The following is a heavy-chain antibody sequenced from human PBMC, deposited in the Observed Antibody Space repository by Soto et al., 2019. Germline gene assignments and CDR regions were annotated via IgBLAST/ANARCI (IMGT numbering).Heavy chain of an antibody. CDR3: ARFRDIVVVPAAKERDDSGY. D-gene: IGHD2-2*01. J-gene: IGHJ4*02. CDR1: GGSFSGYY. CDR2: INHSGST. V-gene: IGHV4-34*01. Sequence: SETLSLTCAVYGGSFSGYYWSWIRQPPGKGLEWIGEINHSGSTNYNPSLKSRVTISVDTSKNQFSLKLSSVTAADTAVYYCARFRDIVVVPAAKERDDSGYWGQGTLVTVSS.